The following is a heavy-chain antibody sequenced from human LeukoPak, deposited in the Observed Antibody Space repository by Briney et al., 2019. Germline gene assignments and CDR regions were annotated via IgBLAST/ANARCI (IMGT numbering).Heavy chain of an antibody. CDR2: ITWNGGRT. CDR3: ARATYYYDSSGYYVFYFGN. J-gene: IGHJ4*02. Sequence: GGSLRLSCAASGFTFDDYAMSWVRQAPGKGLEWVSGITWNGGRTGYADSVKGRFTISRDNAKNSLFLQMNSLRAEDTALYYCARATYYYDSSGYYVFYFGNWGQGTLVTVSS. D-gene: IGHD3-22*01. V-gene: IGHV3-20*04. CDR1: GFTFDDYA.